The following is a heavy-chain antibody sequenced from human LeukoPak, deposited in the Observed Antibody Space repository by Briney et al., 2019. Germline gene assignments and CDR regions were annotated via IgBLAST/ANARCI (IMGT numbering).Heavy chain of an antibody. CDR3: AKSNGYGLIDI. J-gene: IGHJ3*02. D-gene: IGHD3-22*01. CDR1: GYSISSGYY. Sequence: PSETLSLTCTVSGYSISSGYYWGWIRQPPGKGLERIGSFYDSGNTYYNPSLKSRVAISVDTSRNQFSLKLNSVTAADTAVYYCAKSNGYGLIDIWGQGTMVTVSS. V-gene: IGHV4-38-2*02. CDR2: FYDSGNT.